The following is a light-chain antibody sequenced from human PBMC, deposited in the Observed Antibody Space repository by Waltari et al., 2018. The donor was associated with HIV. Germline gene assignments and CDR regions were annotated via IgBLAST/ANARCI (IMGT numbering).Light chain of an antibody. CDR2: SNN. Sequence: TQPPSASGTSGQRVTISCSGSISNIGSHTVNWYQQLPGTAPKLLIYSNNQRPSGVPDRLSGSKSGTSASLAISGLQSEDEADYYCAAWDDRLNGYVFGTGTKVTVL. V-gene: IGLV1-44*01. CDR3: AAWDDRLNGYV. J-gene: IGLJ1*01. CDR1: ISNIGSHT.